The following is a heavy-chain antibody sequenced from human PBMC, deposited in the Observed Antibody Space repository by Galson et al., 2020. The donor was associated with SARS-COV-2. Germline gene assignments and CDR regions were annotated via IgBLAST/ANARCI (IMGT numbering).Heavy chain of an antibody. D-gene: IGHD5-18*01. CDR1: GFTFRTSS. V-gene: IGHV3-21*01. CDR3: ARDSTDSVYTYGTRLDN. CDR2: ISSSSRYI. J-gene: IGHJ4*02. Sequence: GGSLRLSCAASGFTFRTSSMNWVRQAPGKGPEWVSSISSSSRYIYYADSVKGRFTVSRDNADNSLYLQMSSLRAEDTAVYYCARDSTDSVYTYGTRLDNWGQGILVTVSS.